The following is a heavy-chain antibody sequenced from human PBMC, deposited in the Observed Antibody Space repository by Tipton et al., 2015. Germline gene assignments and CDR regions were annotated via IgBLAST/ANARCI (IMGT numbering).Heavy chain of an antibody. D-gene: IGHD3-10*01. Sequence: TLSLTCTVSGDSISSGDSYWSWTRQHPGKGLARIGYIYHTGATYYNPSLNSRVTMSVDTSKNLFSLSLSSVTAADTAIYHCARIKDPPFPVSCVSGILDY. CDR3: ARIKDPPFPVSCVSGILDY. J-gene: IGHJ4*01. CDR2: IYHTGAT. V-gene: IGHV4-31*03. CDR1: GDSISSGDSY.